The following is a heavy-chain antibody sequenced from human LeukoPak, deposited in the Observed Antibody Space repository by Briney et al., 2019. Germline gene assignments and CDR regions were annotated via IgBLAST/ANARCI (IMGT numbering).Heavy chain of an antibody. CDR2: ISSSSSYI. CDR3: AKDLALEGDYDSSGN. Sequence: GGSLRLSCAASGFTFSSYSMNWVRQAPGKGLEWVSSISSSSSYIYYADSVKGRFTISRDNAKNSLYLQMNSLRAEDTAVYYCAKDLALEGDYDSSGNWGQGTLVTVSS. D-gene: IGHD3-22*01. V-gene: IGHV3-21*04. CDR1: GFTFSSYS. J-gene: IGHJ4*02.